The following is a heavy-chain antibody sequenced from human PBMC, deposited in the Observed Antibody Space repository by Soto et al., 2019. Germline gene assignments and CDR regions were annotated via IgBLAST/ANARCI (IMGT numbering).Heavy chain of an antibody. CDR1: GFTFSSYS. Sequence: GGSLRLSCAASGFTFSSYSMNWVRQAPGKGLEWVSYISSSSSTIYYADSVKGRFTISRDNAKNSLYLQMNSLRAEDTAVYYCAIVLPRGRRDYYYMDVWGKGTTVTVSS. V-gene: IGHV3-48*01. J-gene: IGHJ6*03. CDR3: AIVLPRGRRDYYYMDV. CDR2: ISSSSSTI. D-gene: IGHD3-10*01.